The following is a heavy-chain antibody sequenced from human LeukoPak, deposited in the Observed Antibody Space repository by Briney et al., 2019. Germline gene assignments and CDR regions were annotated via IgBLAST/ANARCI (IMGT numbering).Heavy chain of an antibody. CDR3: ARGAGRYGDYRDY. CDR1: GFTFDEYA. D-gene: IGHD4-17*01. Sequence: PGGSLRLSCATSGFTFDEYAMHWVRQAPGKGLEWVSGISWNSGNIGYADSVKGRFTISRDDAKNSLYMQMNSLTAEDTAVYYCARGAGRYGDYRDYWGQGTLVTVSS. J-gene: IGHJ4*02. CDR2: ISWNSGNI. V-gene: IGHV3-9*01.